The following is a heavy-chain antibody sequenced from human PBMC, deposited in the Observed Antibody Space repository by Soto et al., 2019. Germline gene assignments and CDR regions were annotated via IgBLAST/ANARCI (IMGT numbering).Heavy chain of an antibody. Sequence: GGSLRLSCAASGFTFSSYGMHWVRQAPGKGLEWVAVIWYDGSNKYYADSVKGRFTISRDNSKNTLYLQMNSLRAEDTAVYYCARDYAYSYGYPDYWGQGTLVTVSS. V-gene: IGHV3-33*01. D-gene: IGHD5-18*01. CDR2: IWYDGSNK. CDR3: ARDYAYSYGYPDY. J-gene: IGHJ4*02. CDR1: GFTFSSYG.